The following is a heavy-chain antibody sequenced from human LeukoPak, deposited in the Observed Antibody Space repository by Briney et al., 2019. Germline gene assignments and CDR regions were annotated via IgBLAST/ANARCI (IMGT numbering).Heavy chain of an antibody. CDR1: GFTFSSYA. J-gene: IGHJ3*02. V-gene: IGHV3-30*02. D-gene: IGHD2-15*01. Sequence: QAGGSLRLSCAASGFTFSSYAMSWVRQAPGKGLEWVAFIRYDGSNKYYADSVKGRFTISRDNSKNTLYLQMNSLRAEDTAVYYCASPKRGVVVAATGAFDIWGQGTMVTVSS. CDR2: IRYDGSNK. CDR3: ASPKRGVVVAATGAFDI.